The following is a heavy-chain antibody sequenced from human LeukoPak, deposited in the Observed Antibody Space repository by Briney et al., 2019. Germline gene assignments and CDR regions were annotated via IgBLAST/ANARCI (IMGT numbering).Heavy chain of an antibody. CDR2: ISSSSSYI. CDR1: GFTFSSYS. D-gene: IGHD1-7*01. J-gene: IGHJ4*02. CDR3: AKVPRAELTYYFDY. V-gene: IGHV3-21*04. Sequence: GGSLRLSCAASGFTFSSYSMNWVRQAPGKGLEWVSSISSSSSYIYYADSVKGRFTISRDNSKNTLYLQMNSLRAEDTAVYYCAKVPRAELTYYFDYWGQGTLVTVSS.